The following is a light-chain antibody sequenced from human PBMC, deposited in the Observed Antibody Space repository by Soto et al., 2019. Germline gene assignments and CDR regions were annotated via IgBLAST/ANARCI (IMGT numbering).Light chain of an antibody. CDR2: EVS. J-gene: IGLJ1*01. Sequence: QSALTHPASVSGSPGQSITISCSVTSSDVGSYDHVAWYQQFPGKTPKLMIYEVSNRPSGVSSRFSGSKSGNTASLAISGLQAEDEADYYCISYTGSSTSYVFGSGTKSPS. V-gene: IGLV2-14*01. CDR1: SSDVGSYDH. CDR3: ISYTGSSTSYV.